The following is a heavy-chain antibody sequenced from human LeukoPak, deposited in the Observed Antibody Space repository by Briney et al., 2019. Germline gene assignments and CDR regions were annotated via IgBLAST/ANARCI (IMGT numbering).Heavy chain of an antibody. CDR3: ANSRGAVAGAPDY. D-gene: IGHD6-19*01. CDR2: ISGSGGST. Sequence: PGGSLRLSCAASGFTFSRYWMHWVRQAPGKGLEWVSGISGSGGSTYYADSVKGRFTISRDNSKNTLYLQMNSLRAEDTAVYYCANSRGAVAGAPDYWGQGTLVTVSS. J-gene: IGHJ4*02. CDR1: GFTFSRYW. V-gene: IGHV3-23*01.